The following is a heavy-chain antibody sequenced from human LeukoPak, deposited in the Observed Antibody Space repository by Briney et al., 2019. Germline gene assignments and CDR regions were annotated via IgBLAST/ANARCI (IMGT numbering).Heavy chain of an antibody. CDR1: GFTFSSYA. CDR2: IRGSGGST. CDR3: AKVAAAGPYFDY. J-gene: IGHJ4*02. D-gene: IGHD6-13*01. V-gene: IGHV3-23*01. Sequence: GGSLRLSCAASGFTFSSYAMSWVRQAPGKGLEGVSAIRGSGGSTYYADSVTGRFTISRDNSKNTLYLQMNSLRAEDTAVYYCAKVAAAGPYFDYWGQGTLVTVSS.